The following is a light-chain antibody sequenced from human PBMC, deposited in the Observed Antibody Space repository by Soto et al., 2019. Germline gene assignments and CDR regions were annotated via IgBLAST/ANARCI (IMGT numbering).Light chain of an antibody. J-gene: IGKJ5*01. V-gene: IGKV3-15*01. CDR1: QSVGSN. CDR2: AVS. Sequence: EIVMTQSPATLSVSPGERATLSCRASQSVGSNLAWYQQKPGQAPRLLIYAVSTRATGVPARFSGTGSETDFTLTISGLQSEDSAVYFCQQYNNWPFSFGQGTRLENK. CDR3: QQYNNWPFS.